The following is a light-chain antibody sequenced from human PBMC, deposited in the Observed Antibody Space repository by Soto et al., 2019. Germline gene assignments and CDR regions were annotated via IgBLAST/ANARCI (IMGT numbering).Light chain of an antibody. V-gene: IGKV3-20*01. Sequence: EIVLTQSPGTLSLSPGERATLSCRASQSVSVNDLAWYQQKPGQAPRLLIYGASISATGIPDRFSGSGSGTDFTLTISRLEHEDVAVYHCQQYCRSSWTFGQGTKVEVQ. CDR2: GAS. CDR1: QSVSVND. J-gene: IGKJ1*01. CDR3: QQYCRSSWT.